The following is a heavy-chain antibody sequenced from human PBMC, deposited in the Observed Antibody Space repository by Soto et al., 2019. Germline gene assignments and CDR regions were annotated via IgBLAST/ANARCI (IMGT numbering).Heavy chain of an antibody. J-gene: IGHJ6*02. CDR3: ARCVDTAMAYYYYYGMDV. CDR2: IIPIFGTA. D-gene: IGHD5-18*01. V-gene: IGHV1-69*01. Sequence: QVQLVQSGAEVKKPGSSVKVSCKASGGTFSSYAISWVRQAPGQGLEWMGGIIPIFGTANYAQKFQGRVTIPADESTSTAYMELSSLRSEDTAVYYCARCVDTAMAYYYYYGMDVWGQGTTVTVSS. CDR1: GGTFSSYA.